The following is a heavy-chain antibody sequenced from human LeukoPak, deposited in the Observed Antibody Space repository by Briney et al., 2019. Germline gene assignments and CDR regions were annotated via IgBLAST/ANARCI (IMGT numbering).Heavy chain of an antibody. CDR3: ARRATVTGEFDP. CDR2: IYYSGST. V-gene: IGHV4-39*01. J-gene: IGHJ5*02. D-gene: IGHD4-17*01. CDR1: GGSINTNTYY. Sequence: SETLSLTCTVSGGSINTNTYYWGWIRQPPGKGLEWIGSIYYSGSTYYNPSLKSRVTISVDTSKNQFSLRLSSVTAADTAVYFCARRATVTGEFDPWGQGTLVTVSS.